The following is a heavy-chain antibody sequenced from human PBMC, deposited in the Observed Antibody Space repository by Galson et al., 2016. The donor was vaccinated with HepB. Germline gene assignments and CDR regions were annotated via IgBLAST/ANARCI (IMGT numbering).Heavy chain of an antibody. D-gene: IGHD6-19*01. CDR2: IYYSGST. CDR3: ARGMFRSGWYWGYFDS. CDR1: GGSISSSSYY. Sequence: SETLSLTCTVSGGSISSSSYYWGWIRQPPGRGLEWIGNIYYSGSTYYKPSLKSRVTISADTSKNQFSLKLTSVTAADTAVYYCARGMFRSGWYWGYFDSWGQGTLVTVSS. V-gene: IGHV4-39*01. J-gene: IGHJ4*02.